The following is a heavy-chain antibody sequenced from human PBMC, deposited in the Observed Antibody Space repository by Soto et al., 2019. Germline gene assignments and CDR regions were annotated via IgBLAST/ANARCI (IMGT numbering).Heavy chain of an antibody. CDR1: GYTFTSYG. Sequence: QVQLVQSGPEVKKPGASVKVSCKASGYTFTSYGISWVRQAPGQGLEWMGWISTYNGNPNYAQKFQGRVTMTTDTSTSTAYMELRSLRSDDTAVFYCARAPLYSTSSKNAFDIWGQGKVITVSS. CDR3: ARAPLYSTSSKNAFDI. D-gene: IGHD6-6*01. CDR2: ISTYNGNP. V-gene: IGHV1-18*01. J-gene: IGHJ3*02.